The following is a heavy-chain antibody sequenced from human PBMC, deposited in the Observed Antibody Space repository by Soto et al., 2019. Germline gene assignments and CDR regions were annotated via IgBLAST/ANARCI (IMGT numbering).Heavy chain of an antibody. CDR1: VYTFTGYY. Sequence: ASVKVSCKASVYTFTGYYIHWVRQAPGQGLEWMGWINPNSGGTNYAQKFQGWVTMTRDTSISTAYMELSRLRSDDTAVYYCARGSHYDSSGYYGLGYWGQGTPVTVSS. CDR3: ARGSHYDSSGYYGLGY. D-gene: IGHD3-22*01. CDR2: INPNSGGT. J-gene: IGHJ4*02. V-gene: IGHV1-2*04.